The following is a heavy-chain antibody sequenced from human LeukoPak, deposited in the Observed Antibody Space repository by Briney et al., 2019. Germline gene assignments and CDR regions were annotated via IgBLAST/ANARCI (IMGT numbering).Heavy chain of an antibody. CDR3: ASLAD. J-gene: IGHJ4*02. Sequence: ETLSLTCAVYGGSFSGYYWSWIRQPPGKGLEWVANIKQDGSEKDYVDSVKGRFTISRDNAKNSLYLQMNSLRAEDTAVYYCASLADWGQGTLVTVSS. V-gene: IGHV3-7*01. CDR2: IKQDGSEK. CDR1: GGSFSGYY. D-gene: IGHD3-16*01.